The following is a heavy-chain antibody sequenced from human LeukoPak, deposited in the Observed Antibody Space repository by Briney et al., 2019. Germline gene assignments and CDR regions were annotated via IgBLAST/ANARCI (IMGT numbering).Heavy chain of an antibody. V-gene: IGHV4-30-4*08. J-gene: IGHJ6*03. D-gene: IGHD2-2*02. Sequence: SQTLSLTCTVSGGSLSSGDYYWSWIRQPPGKGLEWIGYIYYSGSTYYNLSLKSRVTISVDTSKNQFSLKLSSVTAADTAVYYCARGRSSSYHYYYYYYMDVWGKGTTVTVSS. CDR1: GGSLSSGDYY. CDR3: ARGRSSSYHYYYYYYMDV. CDR2: IYYSGST.